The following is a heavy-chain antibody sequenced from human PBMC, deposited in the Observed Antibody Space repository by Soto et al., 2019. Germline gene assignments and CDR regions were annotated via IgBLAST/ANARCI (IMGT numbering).Heavy chain of an antibody. D-gene: IGHD4-17*01. Sequence: QVQLVESGGGVDQPGRSLRLSCAASGFTCSSYGMNWVRQAPGKGLEWVAVIWYDGSNKYYADSVKGRFTISRDNSKNTLHLQRNSLTAEDTAVYYCARNGAPGGYFDYWGQGTLVTVSS. J-gene: IGHJ4*02. CDR1: GFTCSSYG. CDR3: ARNGAPGGYFDY. V-gene: IGHV3-33*01. CDR2: IWYDGSNK.